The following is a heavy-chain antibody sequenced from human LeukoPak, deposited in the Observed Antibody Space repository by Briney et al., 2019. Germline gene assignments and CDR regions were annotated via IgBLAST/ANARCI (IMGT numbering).Heavy chain of an antibody. CDR1: GFTFSSSW. CDR3: ARLTALLCLHLGDLSCDS. D-gene: IGHD3-16*02. Sequence: PGGSLTLSCSASGFTFSSSWRKWVRQAPGKGLESVAVIKEDGSEKYYVDSVKGRFAISRDNAKNSLYLQMNSLRAADTAVYYCARLTALLCLHLGDLSCDSWGQGTLVTVSS. V-gene: IGHV3-7*02. J-gene: IGHJ5*01. CDR2: IKEDGSEK.